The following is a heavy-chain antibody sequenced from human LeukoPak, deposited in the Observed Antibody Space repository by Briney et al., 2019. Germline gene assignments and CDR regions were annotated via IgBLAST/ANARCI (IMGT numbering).Heavy chain of an antibody. CDR3: AREGDSSGWYPPPDY. D-gene: IGHD6-19*01. CDR1: GYTFTSYG. CDR2: ISAYNGNT. Sequence: ASVKVSCKASGYTFTSYGISWVRQAPGQGLEWMGWISAYNGNTNYAQKLQGRVTMTTDTSTSTAYMELRSLRSDDTAVYYCAREGDSSGWYPPPDYWGQGTLVTVSS. V-gene: IGHV1-18*01. J-gene: IGHJ4*02.